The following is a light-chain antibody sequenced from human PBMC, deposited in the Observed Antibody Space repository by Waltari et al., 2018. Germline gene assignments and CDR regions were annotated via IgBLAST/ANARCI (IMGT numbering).Light chain of an antibody. CDR2: ETY. Sequence: EIVLPQSPGTLSLSPGARATLSCRASQSVGKYLAWYQQKPGQAPRLLIYETYRRATGTPDRFSGSGSGTDFSLTISRLEPEDFAVYYCQKYESLPATFGQGTTVEIK. J-gene: IGKJ1*01. CDR3: QKYESLPAT. CDR1: QSVGKY. V-gene: IGKV3-20*01.